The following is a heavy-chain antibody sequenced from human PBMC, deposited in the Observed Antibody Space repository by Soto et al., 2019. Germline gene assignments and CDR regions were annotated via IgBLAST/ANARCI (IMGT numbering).Heavy chain of an antibody. D-gene: IGHD6-13*01. V-gene: IGHV4-30-2*01. Sequence: SETLSLTCAVSGGSISSGGYSWSWIRQPPGKGLEWIGYIYHSGSTYYNPSLKSRVTISVDRSKHQFSLKLSSVTAADTAVYYCARGDSSWTTPYFDYWGQGTLVTVSS. CDR2: IYHSGST. CDR3: ARGDSSWTTPYFDY. CDR1: GGSISSGGYS. J-gene: IGHJ4*02.